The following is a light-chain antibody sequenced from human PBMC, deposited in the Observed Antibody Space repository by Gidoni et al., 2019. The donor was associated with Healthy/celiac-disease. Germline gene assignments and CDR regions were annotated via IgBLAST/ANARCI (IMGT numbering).Light chain of an antibody. CDR2: GAS. Sequence: EIAMTLSPATLSVSPGERATLSCRASQSVSSNLAWYQQKPGQAPRILIYGASTRATGIPARFSGSGSGTEFTLTISSLQSEDFAVYYCQQYNNWPPLTFGGGTKVEIK. J-gene: IGKJ4*01. CDR3: QQYNNWPPLT. V-gene: IGKV3-15*01. CDR1: QSVSSN.